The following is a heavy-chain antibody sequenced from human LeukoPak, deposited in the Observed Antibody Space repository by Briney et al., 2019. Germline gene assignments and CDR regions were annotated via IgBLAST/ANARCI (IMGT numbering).Heavy chain of an antibody. J-gene: IGHJ6*02. CDR3: ARGGTMVRGVITYYYYGMDV. D-gene: IGHD3-10*01. Sequence: ASVKVSCKASGYTFTSYDINWVRQATGQGLEWMGWMNPNSGNTGYAQKLQGRVTMTRNTSISTAYMGLSSLRSEDTAVYYCARGGTMVRGVITYYYYGMDVWGQGTTVTVSS. V-gene: IGHV1-8*01. CDR2: MNPNSGNT. CDR1: GYTFTSYD.